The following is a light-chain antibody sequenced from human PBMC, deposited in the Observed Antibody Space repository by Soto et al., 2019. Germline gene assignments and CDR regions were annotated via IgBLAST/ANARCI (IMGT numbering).Light chain of an antibody. CDR1: QSVFNNH. CDR3: QQHNNWPFS. J-gene: IGKJ5*01. Sequence: EIVLTQSPGTLSLSPGERATLSCRASQSVFNNHIGWYQQKPGQAPRRLIFGASFRATGIPDRFSGSGSGTDFTLTISGLQSEDSAVYFCQQHNNWPFSFGQGTRLEIK. V-gene: IGKV3-20*01. CDR2: GAS.